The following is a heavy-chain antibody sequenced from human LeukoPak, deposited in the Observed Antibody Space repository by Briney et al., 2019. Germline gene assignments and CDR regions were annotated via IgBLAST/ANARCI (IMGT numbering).Heavy chain of an antibody. D-gene: IGHD1-26*01. CDR1: GYTFTSYD. CDR2: MNPNSGNT. CDR3: ARFSGSYYGSGAFDI. V-gene: IGHV1-8*03. J-gene: IGHJ3*02. Sequence: GASVKVSCKASGYTFTSYDINWVRQATGQGLEWMGWMNPNSGNTGYPQRFQGRVTITRNTSISTAYMELSSLRSEDTAVYYCARFSGSYYGSGAFDIWGQGRIITVSS.